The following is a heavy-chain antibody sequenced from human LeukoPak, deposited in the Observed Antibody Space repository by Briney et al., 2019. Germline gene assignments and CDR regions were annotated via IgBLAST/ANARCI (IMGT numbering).Heavy chain of an antibody. CDR3: AKYDSSGYFPFDY. J-gene: IGHJ4*02. V-gene: IGHV3-23*01. Sequence: PGGSLRLSCAASGFTSSSYAMSWVRQAPGEGLKWVSTITRSGKTYYADSVKGRFTISRDNSKNTLFLQMNSLRAEDTALYYCAKYDSSGYFPFDYWGQGTLVTVSS. CDR1: GFTSSSYA. CDR2: ITRSGKT. D-gene: IGHD3-22*01.